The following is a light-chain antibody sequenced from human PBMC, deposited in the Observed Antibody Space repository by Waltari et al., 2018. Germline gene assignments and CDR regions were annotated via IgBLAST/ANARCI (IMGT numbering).Light chain of an antibody. J-gene: IGLJ3*02. Sequence: SYELTQPPSVSVSPGQTARITCSGDALPKQYAYWYQQKPGQAPVLVIYTDTERPSGIPERFSGSSSGTTVTLTISGVQAEDEADYYCQSADSSGTWVFGGGTKLTVL. CDR3: QSADSSGTWV. CDR1: ALPKQY. V-gene: IGLV3-25*03. CDR2: TDT.